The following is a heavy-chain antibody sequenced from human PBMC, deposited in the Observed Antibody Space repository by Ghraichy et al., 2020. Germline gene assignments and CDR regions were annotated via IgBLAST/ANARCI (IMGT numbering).Heavy chain of an antibody. CDR3: AKGPRGWNVDSCMDV. CDR2: LNPKNGNT. CDR1: GYTFSNYD. D-gene: IGHD1-1*01. V-gene: IGHV1-8*01. J-gene: IGHJ6*02. Sequence: ASVKVSCKASGYTFSNYDINWVRQAPGQGLEWMGWLNPKNGNTGYAPKFQDRITMTTDTSINSAYMEVSSLTSEDTAVYYCAKGPRGWNVDSCMDVWGQGNTVTVSS.